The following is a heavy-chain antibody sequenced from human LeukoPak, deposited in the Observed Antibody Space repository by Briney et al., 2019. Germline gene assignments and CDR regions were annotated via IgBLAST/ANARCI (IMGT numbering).Heavy chain of an antibody. V-gene: IGHV1-8*01. D-gene: IGHD5-24*01. CDR3: ARAEMATIFRGNYYYYYMDV. CDR2: MNPNSGNT. CDR1: GYTFTSYD. J-gene: IGHJ6*03. Sequence: GASVKVSCKASGYTFTSYDINWVRQATGQGLEWMGWMNPNSGNTGYAQKFQGRVTMTRNTSISTAYMELSRLRSDDTAVYYCARAEMATIFRGNYYYYYMDVWGKGTTVTVSS.